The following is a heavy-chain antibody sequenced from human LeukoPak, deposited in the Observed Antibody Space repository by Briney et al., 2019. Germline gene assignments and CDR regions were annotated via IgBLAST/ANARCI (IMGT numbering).Heavy chain of an antibody. CDR3: ARASKGDWNYVLDY. CDR2: ISAYNGNT. V-gene: IGHV1-18*01. D-gene: IGHD1-7*01. J-gene: IGHJ4*02. Sequence: ASVKVSCTASGYTFTSYGISWVRQAPGQGLEWMGWISAYNGNTNYAQKLQGRVTMTTDTSTSTAHMELSRLRSDDTAVYYCARASKGDWNYVLDYWGQGTLVTVSS. CDR1: GYTFTSYG.